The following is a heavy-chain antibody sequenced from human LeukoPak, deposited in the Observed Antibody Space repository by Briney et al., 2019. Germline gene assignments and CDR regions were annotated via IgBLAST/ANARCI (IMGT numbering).Heavy chain of an antibody. CDR2: INPNSGGT. Sequence: ASVKASCKASGYTFTGYYMHWVRQAPGQGLEWMGWINPNSGGTNYAQKFQGRVTMTRDTSISTAYMELSRLRSDDTAVYYCASSRGYSYGLRFLFDYWGQGTLVTVSS. CDR1: GYTFTGYY. J-gene: IGHJ4*02. D-gene: IGHD5-18*01. V-gene: IGHV1-2*02. CDR3: ASSRGYSYGLRFLFDY.